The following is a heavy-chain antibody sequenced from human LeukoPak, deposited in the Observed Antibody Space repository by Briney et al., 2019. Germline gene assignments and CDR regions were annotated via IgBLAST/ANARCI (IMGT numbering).Heavy chain of an antibody. CDR2: ISHDERNI. CDR3: AKDRTGLLVVPAALDY. CDR1: AFTFRNYA. J-gene: IGHJ4*02. D-gene: IGHD2-2*01. Sequence: PGRSVRLSCAASAFTFRNYAMHWVRQAPGKGLEWVAVISHDERNIYYADSVKGRFTISRDNSKNTLYLQMNSLRAEDTAVYYCAKDRTGLLVVPAALDYWGQGTLVTVSS. V-gene: IGHV3-30*18.